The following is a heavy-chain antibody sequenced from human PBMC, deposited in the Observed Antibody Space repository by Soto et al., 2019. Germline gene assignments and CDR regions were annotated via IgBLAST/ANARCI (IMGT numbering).Heavy chain of an antibody. V-gene: IGHV1-18*01. D-gene: IGHD2-8*02. CDR2: ISAYNGNT. CDR3: ASDKITGLCDY. J-gene: IGHJ4*02. CDR1: GCTFTNFG. Sequence: GASVQVSCQDYGCTFTNFGIRCVRQAPGQGLEWMGWISAYNGNTNYAPNFPGRVTRTTDTYTSTAYMELRSLKAEDTAVYYCASDKITGLCDYWGQRTPVTVSS.